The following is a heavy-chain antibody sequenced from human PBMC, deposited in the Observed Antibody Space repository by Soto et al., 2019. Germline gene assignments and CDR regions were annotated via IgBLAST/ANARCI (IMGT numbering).Heavy chain of an antibody. V-gene: IGHV1-2*04. CDR1: GYTFTGYY. D-gene: IGHD2-15*01. CDR3: ALSGRTSYCSRGSCYSHYYYYGMDV. CDR2: INPNSGGT. Sequence: ASVKVSCKASGYTFTGYYMHWVRQAPGQGLEWMGWINPNSGGTNYAQKFQGWVTMTRDTSISTAYMELSRLRSDDTAVYYCALSGRTSYCSRGSCYSHYYYYGMDVWGQGTTVTVSS. J-gene: IGHJ6*02.